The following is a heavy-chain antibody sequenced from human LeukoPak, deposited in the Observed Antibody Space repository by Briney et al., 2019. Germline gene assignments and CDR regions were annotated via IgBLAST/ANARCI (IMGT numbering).Heavy chain of an antibody. Sequence: ASVKVSCKASGYTFTSYAMHWVRQALGQRLEWMGWINAGNGNTKYSQKFQGRVTITRDTSASTAYMELSSLRSEDTAVYYCARGEGYCSSTSCHTNWFDPWGQGTLVTVSS. CDR3: ARGEGYCSSTSCHTNWFDP. V-gene: IGHV1-3*01. J-gene: IGHJ5*02. CDR2: INAGNGNT. D-gene: IGHD2-2*02. CDR1: GYTFTSYA.